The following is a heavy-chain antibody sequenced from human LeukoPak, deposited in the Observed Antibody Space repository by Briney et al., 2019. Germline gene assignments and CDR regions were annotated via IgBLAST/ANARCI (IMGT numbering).Heavy chain of an antibody. Sequence: SVKVSCKASGGTFSSYTISWVRQAPGQGLEWMGGIIPIFGTANYAQKFQGRVTITADESTSTAYMELSSLRSEDTAVYYCARGSTNYYDSSGAFDPWGQGTLVTVSS. CDR1: GGTFSSYT. CDR3: ARGSTNYYDSSGAFDP. V-gene: IGHV1-69*01. D-gene: IGHD3-22*01. CDR2: IIPIFGTA. J-gene: IGHJ5*02.